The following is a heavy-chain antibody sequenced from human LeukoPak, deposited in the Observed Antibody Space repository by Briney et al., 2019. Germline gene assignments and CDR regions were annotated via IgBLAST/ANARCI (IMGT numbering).Heavy chain of an antibody. Sequence: EASVKVSCKASGYTFTVYYMHWVRQAPGQGLEWMGWINPNSGGTNYAQKFQGRVTMTRDTSISTAYMELSRLRSDDTAVYYCARGEAAAGSSNNWGQGTLVTVSS. J-gene: IGHJ4*02. V-gene: IGHV1-2*02. CDR1: GYTFTVYY. D-gene: IGHD6-13*01. CDR3: ARGEAAAGSSNN. CDR2: INPNSGGT.